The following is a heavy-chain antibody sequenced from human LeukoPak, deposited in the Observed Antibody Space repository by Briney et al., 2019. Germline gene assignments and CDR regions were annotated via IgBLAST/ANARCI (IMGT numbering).Heavy chain of an antibody. D-gene: IGHD1-7*01. J-gene: IGHJ4*02. Sequence: PGGSLRLPCAASGFTFSSYWMHWVRQAPGKGLVWVSRINSDGSRTTYADSVKGRFTISRDNAKNTLDLQMNSLRAEDTAVYYCARGGWGTAIDYWAQGTLVTVSS. CDR1: GFTFSSYW. CDR3: ARGGWGTAIDY. CDR2: INSDGSRT. V-gene: IGHV3-74*01.